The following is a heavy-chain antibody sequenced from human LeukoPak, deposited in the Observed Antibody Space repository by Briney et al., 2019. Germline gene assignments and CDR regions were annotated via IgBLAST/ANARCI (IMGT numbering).Heavy chain of an antibody. Sequence: GASVKVSCKASGYTFTSYGISWVRQAPGQGLEWMGWISAYNGNTNYAQKFQGRVTMTTDTSTSTAYMELRSLRYDDTAVYYCAKGRSYEGPGDAFDIWGQGTMVTVSS. CDR3: AKGRSYEGPGDAFDI. V-gene: IGHV1-18*01. D-gene: IGHD3-16*01. CDR1: GYTFTSYG. J-gene: IGHJ3*02. CDR2: ISAYNGNT.